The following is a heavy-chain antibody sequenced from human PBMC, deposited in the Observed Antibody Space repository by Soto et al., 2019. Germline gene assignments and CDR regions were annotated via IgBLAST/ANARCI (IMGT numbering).Heavy chain of an antibody. CDR1: EFPFSIFA. CDR2: VGGSNDDT. J-gene: IGHJ3*02. D-gene: IGHD1-20*01. V-gene: IGHV3-23*01. CDR3: AKDRVNHNSVWDPFDI. Sequence: PGGSLRLSCAASEFPFSIFAMSWVRQAPGKGLEWVSGVGGSNDDTHYADSVKGRFTISRDNSKNTLFLQMNSLRAEDTAVYYCAKDRVNHNSVWDPFDIWGQGTMVTVSS.